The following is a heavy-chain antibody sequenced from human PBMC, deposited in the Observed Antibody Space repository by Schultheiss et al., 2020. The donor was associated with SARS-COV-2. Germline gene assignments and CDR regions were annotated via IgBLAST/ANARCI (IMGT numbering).Heavy chain of an antibody. D-gene: IGHD3-10*01. V-gene: IGHV3-33*06. Sequence: GESLKISCAASGFTFSSYGMHWVRQAPGKGLEWVAVIWYDGSNKYYADSVEGRFTTSRDNSKNTLYLQLNSLRAEDTAVYYCAKVYGSGSYYKYYYYGMDVWGQGTTVTVSS. J-gene: IGHJ6*02. CDR1: GFTFSSYG. CDR3: AKVYGSGSYYKYYYYGMDV. CDR2: IWYDGSNK.